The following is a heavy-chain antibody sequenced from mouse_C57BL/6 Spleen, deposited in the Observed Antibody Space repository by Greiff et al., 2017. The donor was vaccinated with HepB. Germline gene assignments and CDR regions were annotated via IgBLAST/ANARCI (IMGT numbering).Heavy chain of an antibody. CDR1: GFTFSDYG. CDR2: ISSGSSTI. J-gene: IGHJ3*01. Sequence: EVKLMESGGGLVKPGGSLKLSCAASGFTFSDYGMHWVRQAPEKGLEWVAYISSGSSTIYYADTVKGRFTISRDNAKNTLFLQMTSLRSEDTAMYSCARGHYYGSSPWFAYWGQGTLVTVSA. V-gene: IGHV5-17*01. CDR3: ARGHYYGSSPWFAY. D-gene: IGHD1-1*01.